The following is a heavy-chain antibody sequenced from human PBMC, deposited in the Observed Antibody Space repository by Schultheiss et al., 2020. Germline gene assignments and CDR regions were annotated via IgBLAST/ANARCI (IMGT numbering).Heavy chain of an antibody. D-gene: IGHD2-2*02. CDR3: AKDLDCSSTSCYRGMNDYYYYGMDV. V-gene: IGHV3-30*18. CDR2: ISYDGSNK. CDR1: GFTFSSYG. Sequence: GESLKISCAASGFTFSSYGMHWVRQAPGKGLEWVAVISYDGSNKYYADSVKGRFTISRDNSKNTLYLQMNSLRAEDTAVYYCAKDLDCSSTSCYRGMNDYYYYGMDVWGQGTTVTVSS. J-gene: IGHJ6*02.